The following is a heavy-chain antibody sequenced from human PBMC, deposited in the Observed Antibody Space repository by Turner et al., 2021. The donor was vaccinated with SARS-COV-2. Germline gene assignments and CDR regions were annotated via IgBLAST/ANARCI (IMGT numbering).Heavy chain of an antibody. Sequence: EVQLVETGGGLIQPGGSLRLSCAASGFTVSSSYMSWVRQAPGKGLEWVSVIYSGGSTFYADTVKGRFTISRDNSKNTLYLQMNSLRAEDTAVYYCARDYGDFYFDYWGQGTLVTVSS. CDR2: IYSGGST. CDR1: GFTVSSSY. CDR3: ARDYGDFYFDY. D-gene: IGHD4-17*01. J-gene: IGHJ4*02. V-gene: IGHV3-53*02.